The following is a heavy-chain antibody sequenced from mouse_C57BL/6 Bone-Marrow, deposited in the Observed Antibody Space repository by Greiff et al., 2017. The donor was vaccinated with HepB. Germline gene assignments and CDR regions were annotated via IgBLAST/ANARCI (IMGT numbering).Heavy chain of an antibody. V-gene: IGHV1-20*01. Sequence: VQLQQSGPELVKPGDSVKISCKASGYSFTGYFMNWVMQSHGKSLEWIGRINPYNGDTFYNQKFKGKATLTVDKSSSTAHMELRSLTSEDSAVYYCARISGSSYWYFDVWGTGTTVTVSS. CDR1: GYSFTGYF. J-gene: IGHJ1*03. CDR3: ARISGSSYWYFDV. CDR2: INPYNGDT. D-gene: IGHD1-1*01.